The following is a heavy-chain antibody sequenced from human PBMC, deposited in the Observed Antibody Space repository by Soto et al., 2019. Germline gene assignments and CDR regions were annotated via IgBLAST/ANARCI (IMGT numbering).Heavy chain of an antibody. CDR1: GGSVSSGSYY. CDR2: IYYSGST. CDR3: ARDVLFSDYGDYEDSEPITHNWVDP. J-gene: IGHJ5*02. Sequence: QVQLQESGPGLVKPSETLSLTCTVSGGSVSSGSYYWSWIRQPPGKGLEWIGYIYYSGSTNYNPSLKSRGTISVDTSMNQCSLKLSSVTAADTAVYYCARDVLFSDYGDYEDSEPITHNWVDPWGQGTMVTVSS. V-gene: IGHV4-61*01. D-gene: IGHD4-17*01.